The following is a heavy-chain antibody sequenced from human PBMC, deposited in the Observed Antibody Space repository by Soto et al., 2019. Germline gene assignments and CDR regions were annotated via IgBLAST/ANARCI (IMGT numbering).Heavy chain of an antibody. D-gene: IGHD6-19*01. V-gene: IGHV6-1*01. J-gene: IGHJ4*02. CDR2: TYYRSNWRH. Sequence: PSQTLSLTCAISGTSVSSNTSAWDCIRSSPSRGLEWMGRTYYRSNWRHDYAVSVKSRITVNPDTSKNHFSLQLNSVTPDDTAVYYCARGVAGTGFDLWGQGTMVTVSS. CDR3: ARGVAGTGFDL. CDR1: GTSVSSNTSA.